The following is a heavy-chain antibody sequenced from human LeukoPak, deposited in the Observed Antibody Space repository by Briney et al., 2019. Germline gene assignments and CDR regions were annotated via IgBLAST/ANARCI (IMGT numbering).Heavy chain of an antibody. CDR2: MKPNSGNT. Sequence: ASVKVSCKASGYTFTSYDINWVRQAAGQGLEWMGWMKPNSGNTGYAQKFQGRVTMTRNTSISTAYMELSSLRSEDTAVYYCVIAARLHCDYWGEGTLVTVSS. CDR1: GYTFTSYD. V-gene: IGHV1-8*01. J-gene: IGHJ4*02. CDR3: VIAARLHCDY.